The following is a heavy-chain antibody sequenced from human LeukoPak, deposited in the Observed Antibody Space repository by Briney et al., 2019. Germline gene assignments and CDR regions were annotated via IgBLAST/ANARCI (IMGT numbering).Heavy chain of an antibody. Sequence: GGSLRLSCAASGFTFSTYGMHWVRQAPGKGLEWVAVISYDGSNKYYADSVKGRFTISRDNSKNTLYLQMNSLRAEDTAVYYCENREYHLPALYWGQGNLVTVSS. J-gene: IGHJ4*02. CDR2: ISYDGSNK. V-gene: IGHV3-30*18. D-gene: IGHD2-2*01. CDR1: GFTFSTYG. CDR3: ENREYHLPALY.